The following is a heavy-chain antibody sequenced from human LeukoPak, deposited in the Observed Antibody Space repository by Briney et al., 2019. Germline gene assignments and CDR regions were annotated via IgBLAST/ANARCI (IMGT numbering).Heavy chain of an antibody. D-gene: IGHD3-3*01. CDR2: ISNDGSNK. Sequence: PGGSLRLSCAASGFTFNAYTMHGVRQAPGKGLEWVARISNDGSNKYYTDSVKGRFTISRDSSKNTVYLQMNSLRTEDTALYYCARGFDTNAFDIWGQGTLVTVSP. CDR3: ARGFDTNAFDI. J-gene: IGHJ3*02. V-gene: IGHV3-30*04. CDR1: GFTFNAYT.